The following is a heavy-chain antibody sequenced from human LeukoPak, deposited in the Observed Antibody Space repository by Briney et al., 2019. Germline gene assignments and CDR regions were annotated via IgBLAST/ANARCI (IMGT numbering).Heavy chain of an antibody. CDR3: ASVTSFTRFDH. Sequence: QSGGSLRPSSAASGFTSSSYTMAWVGQAPGKGLEWVAITLYDGTNNHSADSVKGRFTISRDNSKNTLYLQMNSLRVEDTGVYYCASVTSFTRFDHWGQGALVTVSS. CDR2: TLYDGTNN. D-gene: IGHD2-21*02. CDR1: GFTSSSYT. V-gene: IGHV3-30*04. J-gene: IGHJ4*02.